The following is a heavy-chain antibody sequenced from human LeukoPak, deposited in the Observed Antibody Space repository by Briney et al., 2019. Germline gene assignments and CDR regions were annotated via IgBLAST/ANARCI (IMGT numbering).Heavy chain of an antibody. V-gene: IGHV4-39*01. CDR1: GGSIRSSSYY. CDR3: ATQVGAARTYFDY. J-gene: IGHJ4*02. CDR2: IYYSGTI. Sequence: SETLPLTCAVSGGSIRSSSYYWGWIRQPPGKGLEWIGSIYYSGTIYYNPSLKSRVTISVDTSKNQFSLNLNSVTAADTAVYYCATQVGAARTYFDYWGQGTLVTVSS. D-gene: IGHD6-6*01.